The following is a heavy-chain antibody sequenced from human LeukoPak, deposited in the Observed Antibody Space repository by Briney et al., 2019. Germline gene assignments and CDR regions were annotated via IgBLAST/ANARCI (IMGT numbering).Heavy chain of an antibody. J-gene: IGHJ4*02. CDR2: ITPMFGTP. Sequence: SVKVSCKASGGTFSSYAISWVRQAPGQGLEWMGGITPMFGTPSYAQKFQVRVTITVDESTSTAYMDLRSLRSEDTAVYYCARGWTHWGQGTLVTVSS. CDR1: GGTFSSYA. CDR3: ARGWTH. D-gene: IGHD3/OR15-3a*01. V-gene: IGHV1-69*13.